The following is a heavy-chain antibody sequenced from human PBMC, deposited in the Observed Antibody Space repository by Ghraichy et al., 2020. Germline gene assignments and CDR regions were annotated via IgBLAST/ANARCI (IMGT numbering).Heavy chain of an antibody. CDR1: GFTFSSYW. CDR2: IKQDGSEK. J-gene: IGHJ5*02. Sequence: GGSLRLSCAASGFTFSSYWMSWVRQAPGKGLEWVANIKQDGSEKYYVDSVKGRFTISRDNAKNSLYLQMNSLRAEDTAVYYCARDVTYDFWSGYYNWFDPWGQGTLVTVSS. V-gene: IGHV3-7*01. D-gene: IGHD3-3*01. CDR3: ARDVTYDFWSGYYNWFDP.